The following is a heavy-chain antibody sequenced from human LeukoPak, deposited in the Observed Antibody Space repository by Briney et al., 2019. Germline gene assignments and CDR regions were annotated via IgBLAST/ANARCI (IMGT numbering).Heavy chain of an antibody. CDR1: GFIFSSYG. D-gene: IGHD3-10*01. J-gene: IGHJ6*03. CDR2: IRYDGSKK. Sequence: PGGSLRLSCAASGFIFSSYGMHWVRQAPGKGLEWVAFIRYDGSKKYYADSVKGRFTISRDNSKNTLYLQMNSLRAEDTAVYYCAKDSAFYYIDVWGKGTTVIISS. V-gene: IGHV3-30*02. CDR3: AKDSAFYYIDV.